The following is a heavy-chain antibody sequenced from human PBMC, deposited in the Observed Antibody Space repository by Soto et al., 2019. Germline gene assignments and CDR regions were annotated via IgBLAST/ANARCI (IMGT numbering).Heavy chain of an antibody. CDR2: IYTSGST. CDR3: ARSYGDPEDYYYYYGMDV. Sequence: SETLSLTCTVSGGSISSYYWSWIRQPAGKGLEWIGRIYTSGSTNYNPSLKSRVTMSVDTSKNQFSLKLSSVTAVDTAVYYCARSYGDPEDYYYYYGMDVWGQGTTVTVSS. J-gene: IGHJ6*02. V-gene: IGHV4-4*07. D-gene: IGHD2-21*02. CDR1: GGSISSYY.